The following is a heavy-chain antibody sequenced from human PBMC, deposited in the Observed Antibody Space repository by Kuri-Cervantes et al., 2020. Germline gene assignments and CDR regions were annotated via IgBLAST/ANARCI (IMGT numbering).Heavy chain of an antibody. D-gene: IGHD1-7*01. CDR1: GFMFSDYF. Sequence: LSLTCAASGFMFSDYFMSWIRQAPGRGLEWVSYISSSGSPIYYADSVKGRFTISRDNAKNSLDLQMNSLRAEDTAVYYCARDPLNYASYYDYWGQGTLVTVSS. CDR3: ARDPLNYASYYDY. V-gene: IGHV3-11*01. CDR2: ISSSGSPI. J-gene: IGHJ4*02.